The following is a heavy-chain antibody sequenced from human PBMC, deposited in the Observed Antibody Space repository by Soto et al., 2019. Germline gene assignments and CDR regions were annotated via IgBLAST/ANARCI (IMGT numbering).Heavy chain of an antibody. V-gene: IGHV3-23*01. CDR3: ARLRGYKFGYDLDH. Sequence: GGSLSLPCPASDFPFSSYAMSWVRQAPGKGLEWVSSFSGGSDSKYDVDSVKGRFTISRDNSKNMVYLHLNSLRVEDTAVYYCARLRGYKFGYDLDHWGQGALVTVSS. CDR1: DFPFSSYA. J-gene: IGHJ4*02. D-gene: IGHD5-12*01. CDR2: FSGGSDSK.